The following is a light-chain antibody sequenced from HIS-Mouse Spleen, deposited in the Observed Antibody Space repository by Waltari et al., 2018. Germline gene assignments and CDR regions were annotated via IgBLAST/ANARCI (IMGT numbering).Light chain of an antibody. CDR2: KAS. CDR3: QQYNSYSYT. Sequence: DIQMTQSPSTLSASVGDRVTITCRASQSISSWLAWYQQKPGKAPKLLIYKASSLESGDPSRFSCSGSGTEFTLTISSLQRVDFATYYCQQYNSYSYTFGQGTKLEIK. J-gene: IGKJ2*01. V-gene: IGKV1-5*03. CDR1: QSISSW.